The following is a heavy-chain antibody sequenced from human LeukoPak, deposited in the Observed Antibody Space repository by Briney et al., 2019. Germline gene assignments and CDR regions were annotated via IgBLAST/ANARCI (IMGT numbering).Heavy chain of an antibody. CDR3: ARDAVVVPPLWNYYMDV. J-gene: IGHJ6*03. CDR1: GFTFSSYI. Sequence: GGSLRLSCAASGFTFSSYIMNWVRQAPGKGLEWVSYISSSSSTIYYADSVKGRFTISRDNAKNSLYLQMNSLRAEDTAVHYCARDAVVVPPLWNYYMDVWGKGTTVTASS. D-gene: IGHD2-15*01. CDR2: ISSSSSTI. V-gene: IGHV3-48*04.